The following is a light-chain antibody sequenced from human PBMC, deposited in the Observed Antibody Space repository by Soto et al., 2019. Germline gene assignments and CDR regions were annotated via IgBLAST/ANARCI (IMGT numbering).Light chain of an antibody. V-gene: IGKV3-20*01. CDR1: QSVRNDY. CDR2: GAF. Sequence: EIVLTQSPGTLSLSPGERATLTCRASQSVRNDYLAWYQQKPGQAPRLLIYGAFNRASGIPDRFRGSVSGTDGTDFSLTISSLEPEDFALYYCQQYGSSPRTFGQGTNLESK. CDR3: QQYGSSPRT. J-gene: IGKJ2*01.